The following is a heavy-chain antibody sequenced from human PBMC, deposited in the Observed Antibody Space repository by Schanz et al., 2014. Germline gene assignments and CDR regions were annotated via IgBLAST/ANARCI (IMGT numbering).Heavy chain of an antibody. V-gene: IGHV4-31*03. CDR2: INHSGST. D-gene: IGHD3-10*01. Sequence: QVQLQESGPGLVKPSQTLSLTCNVSGDSMSSGGYYWSWIRQPPGKGLEWIGEINHSGSTNYNPSLKSRVTISVDTSKNQFSLKLSSVTAADTAVYYCARGVVRGDPIHPWGQGTLVTVSS. J-gene: IGHJ5*02. CDR3: ARGVVRGDPIHP. CDR1: GDSMSSGGYY.